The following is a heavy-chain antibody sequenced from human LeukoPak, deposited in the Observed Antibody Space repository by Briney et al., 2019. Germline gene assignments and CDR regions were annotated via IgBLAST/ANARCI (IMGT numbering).Heavy chain of an antibody. D-gene: IGHD3-10*01. J-gene: IGHJ4*02. CDR2: ISTDGTTT. CDR3: ASYRNSNYGYSDY. Sequence: GGSLRLSCAASGFTFSSYWMHWVRQAPGKGLVWVSRISTDGTTTNYAGSVKGRLTISRDNAKSTLYLQMNSLRAEDTAVYYCASYRNSNYGYSDYWGQGTLVTVSS. V-gene: IGHV3-74*01. CDR1: GFTFSSYW.